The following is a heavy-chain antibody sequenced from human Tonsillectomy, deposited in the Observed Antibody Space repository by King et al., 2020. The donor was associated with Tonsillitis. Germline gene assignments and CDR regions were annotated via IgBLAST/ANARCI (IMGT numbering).Heavy chain of an antibody. D-gene: IGHD2-2*01. CDR2: ISSSSGYI. Sequence: EVQLVESGGGLVKPGGSLRLSCAASGFTFSSYNMNWVRQAPGKGLEWVSSISSSSGYIYYADSVKGRFTISRDNAKNSLDLQMNSLRAEDTAVYYCARDYHPRDSITCCHGWFDPWGQGTLVTVSS. J-gene: IGHJ5*02. CDR3: ARDYHPRDSITCCHGWFDP. CDR1: GFTFSSYN. V-gene: IGHV3-21*01.